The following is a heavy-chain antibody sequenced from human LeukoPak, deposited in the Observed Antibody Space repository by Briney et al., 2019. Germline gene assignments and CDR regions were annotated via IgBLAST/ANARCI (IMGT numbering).Heavy chain of an antibody. CDR3: ARGGAYYYGSGSPNTY. D-gene: IGHD3-10*01. CDR2: INHSGST. J-gene: IGHJ4*02. V-gene: IGHV4-34*01. Sequence: SETLSLTCAVYGGSFSGYYWSWIRQPPGKGLEWIGEINHSGSTNYNPSLKSRVTISVDTSKNQLSLKLSSVTAADTAVYYCARGGAYYYGSGSPNTYWGQGTLVTVSS. CDR1: GGSFSGYY.